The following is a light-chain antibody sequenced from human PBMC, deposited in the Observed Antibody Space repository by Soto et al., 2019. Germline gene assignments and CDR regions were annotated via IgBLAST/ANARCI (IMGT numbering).Light chain of an antibody. J-gene: IGKJ1*01. Sequence: DIQMTQSPSSLSASVGDRVTITCRASQSISSYLNWYQQKPGKAPKLLIYAASSLQSGVPSRFSGSGSGTDFTLTISSLQSEDFAVYYCQQYDNWPPWTFGPGTSVEI. CDR2: AAS. CDR3: QQYDNWPPWT. CDR1: QSISSY. V-gene: IGKV1-39*01.